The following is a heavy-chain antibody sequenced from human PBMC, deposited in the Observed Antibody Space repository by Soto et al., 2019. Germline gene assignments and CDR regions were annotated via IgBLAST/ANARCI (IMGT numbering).Heavy chain of an antibody. Sequence: GGSLRLSCAASGFTFSNSGMHWVRQAPGEGLEWVAIISYDGSNAYYADSVKGRFTISRDNSKNTLSLQMNSLRAEDTAVYYCAKVGVATIGDYFWGQGTLVTVSS. CDR2: ISYDGSNA. CDR1: GFTFSNSG. J-gene: IGHJ4*02. CDR3: AKVGVATIGDYF. D-gene: IGHD5-12*01. V-gene: IGHV3-30*18.